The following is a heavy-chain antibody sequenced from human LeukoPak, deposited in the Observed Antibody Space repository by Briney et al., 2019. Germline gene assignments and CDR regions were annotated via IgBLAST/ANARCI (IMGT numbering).Heavy chain of an antibody. V-gene: IGHV4-39*01. J-gene: IGHJ5*02. CDR3: ARHAGSGSYYKEDWFDP. CDR1: GGSISSSSYY. Sequence: SETLSLTCAVYGGSISSSSYYWGWIRQPPGKGQEWIGTIYYSGSTYYNPSLKSRVTISVDTSKNQFSLKLSSVTAADTAVYYCARHAGSGSYYKEDWFDPWGQGTLVTVSS. D-gene: IGHD3-10*01. CDR2: IYYSGST.